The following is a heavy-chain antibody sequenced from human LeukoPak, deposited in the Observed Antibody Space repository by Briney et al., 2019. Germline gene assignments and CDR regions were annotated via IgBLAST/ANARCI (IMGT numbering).Heavy chain of an antibody. J-gene: IGHJ4*02. CDR1: GFTFSSYS. Sequence: GTSLRLSCAASGFTFSSYSMNWVRQAPGKGLEWVSYISSSSSTIYYADSVKGRFTISRDNAKNSLYLQMNSLRDEDTAVYYCARDTYYYDSSGYPRNYFDYWGQGTLVTVSS. CDR2: ISSSSSTI. V-gene: IGHV3-48*02. CDR3: ARDTYYYDSSGYPRNYFDY. D-gene: IGHD3-22*01.